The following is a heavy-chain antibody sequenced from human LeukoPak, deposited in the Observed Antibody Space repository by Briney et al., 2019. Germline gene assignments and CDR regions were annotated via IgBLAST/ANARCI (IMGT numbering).Heavy chain of an antibody. CDR3: AFEIGRRQGAFDI. J-gene: IGHJ3*02. Sequence: GGSLRLSCAASAFIFSEYAMHWGRPTPGKGLECVAAIWNDGSDENYADSVKGRFTISSDNSKNTLYLQMNSLRAEDTAVYYCAFEIGRRQGAFDIWGQGTMITVSS. CDR1: AFIFSEYA. CDR2: IWNDGSDE. D-gene: IGHD1-26*01. V-gene: IGHV3-33*01.